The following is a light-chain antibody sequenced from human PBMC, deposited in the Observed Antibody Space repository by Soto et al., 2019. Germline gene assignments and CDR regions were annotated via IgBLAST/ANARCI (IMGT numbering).Light chain of an antibody. CDR3: QHYNDLPLT. Sequence: EKVMTQSPATLSVSPGERVTLSCRASQSVVTNLAWYQQKPGQAPRLLISGASTRATGIPDRFIGSGSGTEFTLTITSLQSGDFAVYYCQHYNDLPLTFGQGTKVEIK. V-gene: IGKV3-15*01. J-gene: IGKJ1*01. CDR2: GAS. CDR1: QSVVTN.